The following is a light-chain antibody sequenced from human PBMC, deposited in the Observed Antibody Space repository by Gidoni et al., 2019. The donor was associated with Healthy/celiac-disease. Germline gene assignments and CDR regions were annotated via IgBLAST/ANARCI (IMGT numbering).Light chain of an antibody. CDR1: QGIRND. CDR2: AAS. J-gene: IGKJ1*01. V-gene: IGKV1-6*01. CDR3: LQDYNYPWT. Sequence: ALQVTQSPSSLSASVGDRVTIPCRASQGIRNDLGWYQHKPGKAPKILIYAASSLHSGVPSRFSDSGSGTDLTLSMRCLQPEDFATYYFLQDYNYPWTFGQGTRVEIK.